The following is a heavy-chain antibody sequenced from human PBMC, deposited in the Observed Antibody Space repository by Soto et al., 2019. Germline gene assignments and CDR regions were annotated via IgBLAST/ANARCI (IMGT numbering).Heavy chain of an antibody. D-gene: IGHD3-10*01. Sequence: EVQLVETGGGLIQPGGSLRLSCAASVLTVSSNYMNWVRQAPGKGLEWVSVLYSGGSTHYAGSVKGRFIISRDNSKNTLYLQMNSLRVEDTAVYYCARDRPGDEGDGFDIWGHGTMVTVSS. CDR2: LYSGGST. V-gene: IGHV3-53*02. CDR1: VLTVSSNY. J-gene: IGHJ3*02. CDR3: ARDRPGDEGDGFDI.